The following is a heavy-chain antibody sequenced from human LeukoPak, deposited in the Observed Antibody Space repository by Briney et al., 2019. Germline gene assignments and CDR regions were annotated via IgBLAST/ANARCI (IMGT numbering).Heavy chain of an antibody. CDR2: VYYVGST. Sequence: SETLSLTCTVSGASIRSHHWTWIRQPPGKGLEWIGNVYYVGSTSYSPSLKSRVTISLDTSKNQFSLEMNSVTAADTAVYYCARHGRYSGYELADWGQGTLVTVSS. CDR1: GASIRSHH. CDR3: ARHGRYSGYELAD. J-gene: IGHJ4*02. V-gene: IGHV4-59*08. D-gene: IGHD5-12*01.